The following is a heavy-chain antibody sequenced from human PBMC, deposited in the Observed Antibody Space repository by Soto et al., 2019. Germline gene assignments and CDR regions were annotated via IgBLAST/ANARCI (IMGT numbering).Heavy chain of an antibody. CDR3: ARDRGYNWNYGWFDP. Sequence: QVQLVQSGAEVKKPGASVKVSCKASGYTFTSYGISWVRQAPGQGLEWLGRISAYNGNTNYAQKLQGRVTMTTDTSPSTASMELRSLRSDDTAVYYCARDRGYNWNYGWFDPWGQGTLVTVSS. D-gene: IGHD1-7*01. CDR2: ISAYNGNT. J-gene: IGHJ5*02. CDR1: GYTFTSYG. V-gene: IGHV1-18*01.